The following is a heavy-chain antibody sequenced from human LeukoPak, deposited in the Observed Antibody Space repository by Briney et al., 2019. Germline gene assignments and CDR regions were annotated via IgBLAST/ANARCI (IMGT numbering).Heavy chain of an antibody. Sequence: SQTLSLTCTVSGASISSGSYYWSWIRPPAGKGLEWIGRIYTGGSTIYNPSLKSRVSISMDTSKNQFSLKLSSVTAADTAVYYCARCPVWARYFRHWGQGTLVTVSS. V-gene: IGHV4-61*02. J-gene: IGHJ1*01. CDR3: ARCPVWARYFRH. CDR2: IYTGGST. D-gene: IGHD2-8*01. CDR1: GASISSGSYY.